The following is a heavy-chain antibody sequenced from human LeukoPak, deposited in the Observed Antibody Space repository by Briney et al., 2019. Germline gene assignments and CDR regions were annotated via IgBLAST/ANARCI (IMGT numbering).Heavy chain of an antibody. CDR3: ARVVGNSSGWQRPWGLWYYYYYMDV. CDR1: GFTFSSYG. Sequence: QAGGSLRLSCAASGFTFSSYGMSWVRQAPGKGLEWVANIKQDGSEKYYVDSVKGRFTISRDNAKNSLYLQMNSLRAEDTAVYYCARVVGNSSGWQRPWGLWYYYYYMDVWGKGTTVTVSS. J-gene: IGHJ6*03. CDR2: IKQDGSEK. D-gene: IGHD6-19*01. V-gene: IGHV3-7*01.